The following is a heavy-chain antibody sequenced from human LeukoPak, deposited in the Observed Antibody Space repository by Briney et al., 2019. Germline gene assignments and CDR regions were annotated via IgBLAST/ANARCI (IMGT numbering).Heavy chain of an antibody. V-gene: IGHV1-46*01. CDR2: INPSGGST. CDR1: GYTFTSYY. Sequence: ASVKVSCKASGYTFTSYYIHWVRQAPGQGLEWKGIINPSGGSTSYAQKFQGRVTMTRDMSTSTVYMELSSLRSEDTAVYYCARDSPVTGPQNFDYWGQGTLVTVSS. CDR3: ARDSPVTGPQNFDY. J-gene: IGHJ4*02. D-gene: IGHD6-19*01.